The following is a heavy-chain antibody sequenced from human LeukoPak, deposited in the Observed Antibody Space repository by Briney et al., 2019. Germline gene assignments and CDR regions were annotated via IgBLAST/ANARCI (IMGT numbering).Heavy chain of an antibody. J-gene: IGHJ3*02. V-gene: IGHV1-69*05. CDR3: ARASYYYDSSEKSAFDI. Sequence: SVKVSCKASGGTFSSYAISWVRQAPGQGLEWMGGIIPIFGTANYAQKFQGRVTITTDESTSTAYMELSSLRSEDTAVYYCARASYYYDSSEKSAFDIWGQGTMVTVSS. D-gene: IGHD3-22*01. CDR2: IIPIFGTA. CDR1: GGTFSSYA.